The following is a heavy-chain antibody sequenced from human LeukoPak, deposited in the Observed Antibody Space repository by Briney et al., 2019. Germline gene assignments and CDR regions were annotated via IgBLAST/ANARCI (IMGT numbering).Heavy chain of an antibody. CDR1: GGTFSSYA. V-gene: IGHV1-69*05. Sequence: ASVKVSCKASGGTFSSYAISWVRQAPGQGLEWMGGIIPIFGTANYAQKFQGRVTITTDESTSTAYMELSSLRAEDTAVYYCAREIKGGPGSDYGMDVWGQGTTVTVSS. J-gene: IGHJ6*02. D-gene: IGHD1-26*01. CDR2: IIPIFGTA. CDR3: AREIKGGPGSDYGMDV.